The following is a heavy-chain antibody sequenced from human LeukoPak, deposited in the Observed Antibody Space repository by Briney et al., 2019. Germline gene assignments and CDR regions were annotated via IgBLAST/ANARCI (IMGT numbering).Heavy chain of an antibody. Sequence: TTGESLKISCKVSGYNFTTTYWIGWLRQMPGKGLEWMGIIYPGDSDTRYSPSFQGQVTISADKSISTAYLQWSSLKASDTAMYYCARYYYGSGSENWFDPWGQGTLVTVSS. V-gene: IGHV5-51*01. CDR2: IYPGDSDT. CDR3: ARYYYGSGSENWFDP. D-gene: IGHD3-10*01. J-gene: IGHJ5*02. CDR1: GYNFTTTYW.